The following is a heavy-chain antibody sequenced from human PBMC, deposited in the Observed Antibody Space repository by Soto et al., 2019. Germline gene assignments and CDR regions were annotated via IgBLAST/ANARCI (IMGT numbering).Heavy chain of an antibody. J-gene: IGHJ6*02. CDR1: GGSFSGHY. CDR2: INPSGST. V-gene: IGHV4-34*01. Sequence: NPSETLSLTCAVDGGSFSGHYWSWIRQPPGKGLEWIGEINPSGSTNYNPSLKSRVTISADTSRNQFSLKLSSVTAADTAVFYCARGGITMYDYALDVWGQGTTVTVSS. D-gene: IGHD3-3*01. CDR3: ARGGITMYDYALDV.